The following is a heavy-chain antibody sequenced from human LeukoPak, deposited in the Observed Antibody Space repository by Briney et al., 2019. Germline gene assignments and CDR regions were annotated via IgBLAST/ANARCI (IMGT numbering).Heavy chain of an antibody. CDR2: IKSKTDGGTT. CDR3: TTGQYQLLPFDY. CDR1: GFTFSNAW. Sequence: GGSLRLSCAASGFTFSNAWMSWVRQAPGKGLEWGGRIKSKTDGGTTDYAAPVKGRFTISRDDSKNTLYLQMNSLKTEDTAVYYCTTGQYQLLPFDYWGQGTLVTVSS. D-gene: IGHD2-2*01. J-gene: IGHJ4*02. V-gene: IGHV3-15*01.